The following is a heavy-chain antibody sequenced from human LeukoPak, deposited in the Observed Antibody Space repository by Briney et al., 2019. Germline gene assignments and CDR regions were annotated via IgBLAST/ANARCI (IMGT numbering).Heavy chain of an antibody. CDR3: AKDLGYCRSTSCSTQGY. D-gene: IGHD2-2*01. Sequence: SGGSLRLSCAASGFTFSSYAMSWVRQAPGKGLEWVSAISGSGGSTYYADSVKGRFTISRDNSKNTLYLQMNSLRAEDTAVYYCAKDLGYCRSTSCSTQGYWGQGTLVTVSS. CDR2: ISGSGGST. V-gene: IGHV3-23*01. CDR1: GFTFSSYA. J-gene: IGHJ4*02.